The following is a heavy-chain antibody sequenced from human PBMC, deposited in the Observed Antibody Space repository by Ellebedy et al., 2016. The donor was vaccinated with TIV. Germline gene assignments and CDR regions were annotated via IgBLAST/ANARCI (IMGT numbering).Heavy chain of an antibody. CDR1: GGSISSYY. CDR2: IYYSGST. J-gene: IGHJ6*02. V-gene: IGHV4-59*01. Sequence: SETLSLXXTVSGGSISSYYWSWIRQPQGKGLEWIGYIYYSGSTNYNPSLKSRVTISVDTSKNQFSLKLSSVTAADTAVYYCARGGVLTSYYYYYGMDVWGQGTTVTVSS. CDR3: ARGGVLTSYYYYYGMDV. D-gene: IGHD3-3*01.